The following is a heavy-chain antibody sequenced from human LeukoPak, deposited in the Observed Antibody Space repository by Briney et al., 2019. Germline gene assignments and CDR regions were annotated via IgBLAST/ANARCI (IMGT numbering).Heavy chain of an antibody. V-gene: IGHV4-38-2*02. J-gene: IGHJ6*02. Sequence: SETLSLTCTVSGYSISSGYYWGWIRQPPGKGLEWIGSIYHSGSTNYNPSLKSRVTISVDTSKNQFSLKLSSVTAADTAVYYCARNYYYYYGMDVWGQGTTVTVSS. CDR2: IYHSGST. CDR1: GYSISSGYY. CDR3: ARNYYYYYGMDV.